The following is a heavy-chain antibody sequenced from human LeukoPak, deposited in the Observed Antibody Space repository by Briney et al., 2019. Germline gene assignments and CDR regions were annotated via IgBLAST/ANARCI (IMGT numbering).Heavy chain of an antibody. Sequence: SETLSLTCAVYGGSFSGYYWSWIRQPPGKGLEWIGEINHSGSTNYNPSLKSRVTISVDTSKNQFSLKLSSVTAADTAVYYCARGRWEPSFDYWGQGTLVTVSS. CDR2: INHSGST. J-gene: IGHJ4*02. V-gene: IGHV4-34*01. CDR3: ARGRWEPSFDY. D-gene: IGHD4-23*01. CDR1: GGSFSGYY.